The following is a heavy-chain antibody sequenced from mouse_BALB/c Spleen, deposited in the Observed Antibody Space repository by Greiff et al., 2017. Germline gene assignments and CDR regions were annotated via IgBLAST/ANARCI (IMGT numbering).Heavy chain of an antibody. CDR1: GFNIKDYY. CDR3: KAWGGQLGLRDYFDY. CDR2: IDPENGDT. J-gene: IGHJ2*01. D-gene: IGHD3-2*01. Sequence: EVQLQQSGAELVRSGASVKLSCTASGFNIKDYYMHWVKQRPEQGLEWIGWIDPENGDTEYAPKFQGKATMTADTSSNTAYLQLSSLTSEDTAVYYCKAWGGQLGLRDYFDYWGQGTTLTVSS. V-gene: IGHV14-4*02.